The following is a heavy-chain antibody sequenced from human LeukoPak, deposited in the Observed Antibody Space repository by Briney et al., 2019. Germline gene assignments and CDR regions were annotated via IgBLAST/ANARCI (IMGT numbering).Heavy chain of an antibody. CDR3: ARAGESPFDY. J-gene: IGHJ4*02. CDR2: IYYSGST. CDR1: GGSISSSSYY. Sequence: SETPSLTCTVSGGSISSSSYYWGWIRQPPGKGLEWIGSIYYSGSTYYNPSLKSRVTISVDTSKNQFSLKLSSVTAADTAVYYCARAGESPFDYWGQGTLVTVSS. V-gene: IGHV4-39*07.